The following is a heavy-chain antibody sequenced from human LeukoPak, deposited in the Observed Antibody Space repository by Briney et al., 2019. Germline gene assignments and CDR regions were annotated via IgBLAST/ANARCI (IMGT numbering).Heavy chain of an antibody. J-gene: IGHJ4*02. CDR1: GYIFTSYG. CDR2: INTYNDNT. V-gene: IGHV1-18*01. Sequence: ASVKVSCKAPGYIFTSYGISWVRQAPGQGLEWMGWINTYNDNTNYVQNLQGRVTMTTDTSTSTAYMELRSLRSDDTAVYYCARGSDYGDYGDYWGQGTLVTVSS. CDR3: ARGSDYGDYGDY. D-gene: IGHD4-17*01.